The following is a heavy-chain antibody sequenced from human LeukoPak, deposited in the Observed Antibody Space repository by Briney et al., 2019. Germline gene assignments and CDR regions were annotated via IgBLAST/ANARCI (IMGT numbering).Heavy chain of an antibody. CDR1: GGSFSGYY. CDR3: ARYGNCGGDCYLDY. Sequence: SETLSLTCTVYGGSFSGYYWSWIRQPPGKGLEWIGEINHSGSTNYNPSLKSRVTISVNTSKNQFSLKLSSVTAADTAVYYCARYGNCGGDCYLDYWGQGTLVTVSS. V-gene: IGHV4-34*01. CDR2: INHSGST. D-gene: IGHD2-21*02. J-gene: IGHJ4*02.